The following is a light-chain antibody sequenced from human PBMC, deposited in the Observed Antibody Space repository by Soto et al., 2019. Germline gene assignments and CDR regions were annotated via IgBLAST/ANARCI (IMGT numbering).Light chain of an antibody. CDR1: QNLGTLY. CDR2: GAS. CDR3: QQYNNWPRT. Sequence: EIVLTKSPGTLSLSPGERGTLSCRPSQNLGTLYLAWFQQKPGQAPRLLIYGASTRATGIPARFSGSGSGTEFTLTISSLQSEDFAVYYCQQYNNWPRTFGQGTKVDI. J-gene: IGKJ1*01. V-gene: IGKV3-15*01.